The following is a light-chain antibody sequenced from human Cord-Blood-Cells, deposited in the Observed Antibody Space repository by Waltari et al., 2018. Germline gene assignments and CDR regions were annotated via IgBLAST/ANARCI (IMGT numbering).Light chain of an antibody. CDR2: DVS. Sequence: QSALTQPASVSGSPGQSITLSCTGTSSDVGGSNYVSWYQQHPGKAPNLMIYDVSNRPSGVSNRFSGSKSGNTASLTISGLQAEDEADYYCSSYTSSSTRAVVFGGGTKLTVL. V-gene: IGLV2-14*01. CDR1: SSDVGGSNY. J-gene: IGLJ2*01. CDR3: SSYTSSSTRAVV.